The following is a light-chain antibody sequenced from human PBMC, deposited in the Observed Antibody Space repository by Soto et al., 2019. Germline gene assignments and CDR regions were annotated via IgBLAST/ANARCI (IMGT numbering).Light chain of an antibody. V-gene: IGKV3-11*01. CDR2: DAS. CDR1: QSVSRY. Sequence: EIVLTQSPATLSLSPGERATLSCRASQSVSRYLAWYQQKPGQAPRLLIYDASKRATGISARFSGSGSGTDFTLTISSLEPGDFAVYYCQQRSNWPVTFGQGTKVETK. CDR3: QQRSNWPVT. J-gene: IGKJ1*01.